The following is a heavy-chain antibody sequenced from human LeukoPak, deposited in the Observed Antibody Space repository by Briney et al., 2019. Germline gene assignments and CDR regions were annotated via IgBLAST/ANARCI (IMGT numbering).Heavy chain of an antibody. J-gene: IGHJ4*02. CDR2: IRASGDKT. CDR3: AKDVVDY. CDR1: GFTFNSHD. V-gene: IGHV3-23*01. D-gene: IGHD2-21*01. Sequence: PGGSLRLSCAASGFTFNSHDMTWVRQAPGKGLEWVSSIRASGDKTYYADSVKGRFTISRDNSKNTLYLHMNSLRVEDTAVYYCAKDVVDYWGQGTLVTVSS.